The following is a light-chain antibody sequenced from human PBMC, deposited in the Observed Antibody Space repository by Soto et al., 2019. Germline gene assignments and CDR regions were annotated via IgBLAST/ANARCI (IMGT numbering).Light chain of an antibody. CDR1: QGISNY. V-gene: IGKV1-27*01. CDR3: QRYDSAPWT. Sequence: DIQMTQSPSSLSASVGDKVTITCRARQGISNYLAWYQQKPGKVPTLLIYSASTLQSGVPSRFSGSGSGTAFTLTISSLQPEDVATYYCQRYDSAPWTFGQGTKVEIK. J-gene: IGKJ1*01. CDR2: SAS.